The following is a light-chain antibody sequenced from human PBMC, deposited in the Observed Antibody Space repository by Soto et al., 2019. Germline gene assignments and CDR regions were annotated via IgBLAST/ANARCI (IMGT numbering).Light chain of an antibody. CDR2: GNT. CDR3: QSYDSSLSGVV. V-gene: IGLV1-40*01. CDR1: SSNIGAGYD. J-gene: IGLJ2*01. Sequence: QSVLTQPPSVSGAPGQRVTISCTGSSSNIGAGYDVHWYQQLPGAAPRLLISGNTNRPSGVPDRFSGSKSGTSASLAITGLQAEDEADSYCQSYDSSLSGVVFGGGTKVTVL.